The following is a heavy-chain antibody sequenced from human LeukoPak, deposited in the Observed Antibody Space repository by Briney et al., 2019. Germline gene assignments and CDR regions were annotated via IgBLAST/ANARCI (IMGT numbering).Heavy chain of an antibody. CDR2: ISSSGSTI. J-gene: IGHJ6*03. Sequence: GGSLRLSCAASGFTFSSYEMNWVRQAPGKGLEWVSYISSSGSTIYYADSVKGRFTISRDNAKNSLYLQMNSLRAEDTAVYYCAKDQASSWNHYYYYYMDVWGKGTTVTISS. CDR3: AKDQASSWNHYYYYYMDV. CDR1: GFTFSSYE. D-gene: IGHD6-13*01. V-gene: IGHV3-48*03.